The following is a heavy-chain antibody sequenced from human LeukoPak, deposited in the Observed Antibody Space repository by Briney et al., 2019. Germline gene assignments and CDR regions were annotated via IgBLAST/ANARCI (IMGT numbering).Heavy chain of an antibody. CDR3: ARHSLAYCSGGSGDGVDY. V-gene: IGHV4-39*01. CDR1: GGSISSSSYY. J-gene: IGHJ4*02. Sequence: SETLSLTCTVSGGSISSSSYYWGWIRQPPGKGLEWIGSIYYCGSTYYNPSLKSRVTISVDTSKNQFSLKLSSVTAADTAVYYCARHSLAYCSGGSGDGVDYWGQGTLVTVSS. CDR2: IYYCGST. D-gene: IGHD2-15*01.